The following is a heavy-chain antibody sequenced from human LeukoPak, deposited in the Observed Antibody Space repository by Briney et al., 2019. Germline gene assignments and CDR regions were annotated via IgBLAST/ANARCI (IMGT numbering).Heavy chain of an antibody. J-gene: IGHJ4*02. CDR2: ISWNSGSI. CDR1: GFTFDDYA. D-gene: IGHD6-19*01. V-gene: IGHV3-9*03. CDR3: VKGGHSSGWYTDFDY. Sequence: GRSLRLSCAASGFTFDDYAMHWVRHAPGKDLEWVSGISWNSGSIGYADSVKGRFTISRDNAKNSLFLQMNSLRVEDMAFYYCVKGGHSSGWYTDFDYWGQGTLVTVSS.